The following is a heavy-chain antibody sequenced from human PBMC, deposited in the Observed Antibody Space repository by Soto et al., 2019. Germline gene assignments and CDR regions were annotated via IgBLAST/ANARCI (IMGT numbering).Heavy chain of an antibody. CDR2: IDPSDSQT. CDR3: ARQIYDSDTGPNFQYYFDS. CDR1: GYSFAGYW. Sequence: PGESLKISFKGSGYSFAGYWITWVRQKPVKGLEWMGRIDPSDSQTYYSPSFRGQVTISVTKSITTVFLQWSSLRASDTAMYYCARQIYDSDTGPNFQYYFDSWGQGNPVTVSS. V-gene: IGHV5-10-1*01. D-gene: IGHD3-22*01. J-gene: IGHJ4*02.